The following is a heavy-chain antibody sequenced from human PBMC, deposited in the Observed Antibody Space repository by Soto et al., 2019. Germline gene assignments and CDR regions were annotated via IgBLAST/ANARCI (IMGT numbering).Heavy chain of an antibody. V-gene: IGHV4-59*11. CDR3: ARDVGLQHDTGYYDFWSGKNNWFDP. Sequence: SETLSLTCTVSGGSISGHYWSWIRQPPGKGLQYIGYISYSGSTTYNPSLKSRVTISVDTSNNQFSLRLSSVTAADTAVYYCARDVGLQHDTGYYDFWSGKNNWFDPWGQGTLVTVS. CDR2: ISYSGST. D-gene: IGHD3-3*01. J-gene: IGHJ5*02. CDR1: GGSISGHY.